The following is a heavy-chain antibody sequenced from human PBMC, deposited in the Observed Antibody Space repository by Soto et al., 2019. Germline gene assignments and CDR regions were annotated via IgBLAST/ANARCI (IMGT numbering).Heavy chain of an antibody. D-gene: IGHD3-3*01. CDR2: MNPNSGNT. V-gene: IGHV1-8*01. J-gene: IGHJ5*02. Sequence: ASVKVSCKASGYTFTSYDINWVQQATGEGLEWMGWMNPNSGNTGCAQKFQGRVTRTKNTSISTAYMELSSLRSEDTAVYYCARGGEGVRFLEWFPPGFDPWGQGTLVTVSS. CDR1: GYTFTSYD. CDR3: ARGGEGVRFLEWFPPGFDP.